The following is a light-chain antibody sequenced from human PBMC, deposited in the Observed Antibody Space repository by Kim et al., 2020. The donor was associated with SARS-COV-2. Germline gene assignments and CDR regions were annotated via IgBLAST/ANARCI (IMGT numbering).Light chain of an antibody. CDR1: QDISSW. Sequence: ASVGDRVTSTCRASQDISSWLAGYQQKPGKAPKLLISAASSLQSGVPSRFSGSGSGTDFTLTISSLQPEDFASYYCQRADSFPLGFGGGTKVDIK. V-gene: IGKV1-12*01. CDR2: AAS. J-gene: IGKJ4*01. CDR3: QRADSFPLG.